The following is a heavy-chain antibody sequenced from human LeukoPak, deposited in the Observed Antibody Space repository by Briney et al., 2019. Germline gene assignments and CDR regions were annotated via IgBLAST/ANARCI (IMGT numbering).Heavy chain of an antibody. CDR2: IDYSGTT. CDR3: ARLSSVTYCSGGSCSRGGYDY. J-gene: IGHJ4*02. D-gene: IGHD2-15*01. Sequence: SETLSLTCTVSGGSITSSPYYWGWIRQAPGKALEWIANIDYSGTTAYNPSLKSRVTISVDTPKNQFSLELTSVTAADTAVYYCARLSSVTYCSGGSCSRGGYDYWGQGTLVTVSS. V-gene: IGHV4-39*01. CDR1: GGSITSSPYY.